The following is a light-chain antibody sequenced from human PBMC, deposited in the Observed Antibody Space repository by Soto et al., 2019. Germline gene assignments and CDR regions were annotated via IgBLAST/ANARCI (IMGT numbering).Light chain of an antibody. CDR1: SSDVGSYNR. CDR3: CSYTTSATYV. Sequence: QSVLTQPASVSRSPGQWITISCTGTSSDVGSYNRVSWYQQHPGKAPKLMIYEVSYRPSGVSNRFSGSKSGNTASLTISGLQADDETDYYCCSYTTSATYVFGTGTKVTVL. CDR2: EVS. V-gene: IGLV2-14*03. J-gene: IGLJ1*01.